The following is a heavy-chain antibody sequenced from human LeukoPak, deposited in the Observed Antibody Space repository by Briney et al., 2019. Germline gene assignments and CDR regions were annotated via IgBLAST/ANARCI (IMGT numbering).Heavy chain of an antibody. CDR2: IRYDGSNK. V-gene: IGHV3-30*02. CDR3: ARERGYSYGGFDY. D-gene: IGHD5-18*01. J-gene: IGHJ4*02. Sequence: GGSLRLSCAASGFTFSSYGMHWVRQAPGKGLEWVAFIRYDGSNKYYADSVKGRFTISRDNSKKTLYLQMNSLRAEDTAVYYCARERGYSYGGFDYWGQGTLVTVSS. CDR1: GFTFSSYG.